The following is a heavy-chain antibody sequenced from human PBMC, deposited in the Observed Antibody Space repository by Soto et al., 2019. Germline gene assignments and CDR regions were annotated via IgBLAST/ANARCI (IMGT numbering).Heavy chain of an antibody. CDR2: IRGSGGST. D-gene: IGHD3-10*01. CDR1: IVTVSSYA. Sequence: EVQLLESGGGLVQPGGSLRFSCAASIVTVSSYAMSWVRHAPGHGLEWVSAIRGSGGSTYYADYVKGRFTNSRDKSKNTLSLQMNSLRAEETAVYYPAKDRFGSPGTFDIWGQGTMVTVSS. CDR3: AKDRFGSPGTFDI. J-gene: IGHJ3*02. V-gene: IGHV3-23*01.